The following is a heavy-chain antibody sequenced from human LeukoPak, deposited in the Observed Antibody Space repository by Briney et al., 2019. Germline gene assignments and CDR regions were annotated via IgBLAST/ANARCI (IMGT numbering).Heavy chain of an antibody. CDR1: GGSISSGSYY. J-gene: IGHJ4*02. D-gene: IGHD4-17*01. Sequence: SQTLSLTCTVSGGSISSGSYYWSWIRQPAGKGLEWIGRIYTSGSTNYNPSLKSRVTITVDTSKNQFSLKLSSVTAADTAVYYCARPDDYGDYFDYWGQGTLVTVSS. CDR3: ARPDDYGDYFDY. CDR2: IYTSGST. V-gene: IGHV4-61*02.